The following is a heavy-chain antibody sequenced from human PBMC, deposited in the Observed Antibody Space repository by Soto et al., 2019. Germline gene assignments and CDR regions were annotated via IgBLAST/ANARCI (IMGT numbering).Heavy chain of an antibody. D-gene: IGHD3-10*01. CDR2: IYPGDSDT. V-gene: IGHV5-51*01. CDR1: GDRCVGYG. Sequence: GESKRDWKRGAGDRCVGYGGGWVRKMTGKGLEWMGIIYPGDSDTRYSPSFQGQVTISADKSISTAYLQWSSLKASDTAMYYCARPWFGELERAFDIWGQGTMVTVSS. J-gene: IGHJ3*02. CDR3: ARPWFGELERAFDI.